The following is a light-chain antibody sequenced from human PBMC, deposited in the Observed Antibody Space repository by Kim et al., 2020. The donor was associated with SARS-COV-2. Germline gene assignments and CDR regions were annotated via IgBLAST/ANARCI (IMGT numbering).Light chain of an antibody. J-gene: IGKJ2*01. CDR2: GAS. CDR3: QQYGSSHT. Sequence: EIVLTQSPGTLSLSPGERATLSCRASQSVSSSYLAWYQQKPGQAPRLLIYGASSRATGIPDRFSGSGSGTDFTLTISRLEPEDFAVYYCQQYGSSHTFGQGTKLEI. CDR1: QSVSSSY. V-gene: IGKV3-20*01.